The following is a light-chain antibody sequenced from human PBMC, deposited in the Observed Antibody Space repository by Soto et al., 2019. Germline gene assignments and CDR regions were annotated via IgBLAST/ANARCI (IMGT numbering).Light chain of an antibody. Sequence: DIQMTQSPSSLSASVGDRVTITCRASQGISNYLAWYQQKPGKVPKLLIYAAPTLQSGVPSRFSGSGSGTDFTLTISSLQPEDVATYYCQKYNSAPRVTFGGGTKVDIK. CDR2: AAP. V-gene: IGKV1-27*01. J-gene: IGKJ4*01. CDR3: QKYNSAPRVT. CDR1: QGISNY.